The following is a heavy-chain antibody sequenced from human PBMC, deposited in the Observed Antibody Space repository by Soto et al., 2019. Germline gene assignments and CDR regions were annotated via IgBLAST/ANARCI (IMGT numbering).Heavy chain of an antibody. J-gene: IGHJ4*02. CDR3: VRVFDTYYFDL. D-gene: IGHD3-9*01. Sequence: QVQLVESGGGVVQPGRSLRLSCAASGFTFSSYGMHWVRQAPGKGLEWVAVISYDGSNKYYADSVKGRFTISRDNSKNTLYLQMNSLRAEDTAVYYCVRVFDTYYFDLWGQGTLVTVST. CDR2: ISYDGSNK. CDR1: GFTFSSYG. V-gene: IGHV3-30*03.